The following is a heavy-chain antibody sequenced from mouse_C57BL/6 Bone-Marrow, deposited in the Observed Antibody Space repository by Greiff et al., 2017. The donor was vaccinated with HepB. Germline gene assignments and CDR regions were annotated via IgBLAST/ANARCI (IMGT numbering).Heavy chain of an antibody. CDR1: GYTFTSYD. V-gene: IGHV1-85*01. CDR3: ASPYYYGSYYYAMDY. J-gene: IGHJ4*01. Sequence: VQVVESGPELVKPGASVKLSCKASGYTFTSYDINWVKQRPGPGLEWIGWIYPRDGSTKYNEKFKGKATLTVDTSSSTAYMELHSLTSEDSAVYFCASPYYYGSYYYAMDYWGQGTSVTVSS. D-gene: IGHD1-1*01. CDR2: IYPRDGST.